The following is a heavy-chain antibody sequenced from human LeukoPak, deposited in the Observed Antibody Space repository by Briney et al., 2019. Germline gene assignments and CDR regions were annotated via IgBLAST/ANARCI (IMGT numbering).Heavy chain of an antibody. CDR2: MHHTGRT. Sequence: SETLSLTCTVSGDSVNSDSYYWSWMRQPPGKGLEWIGYMHHTGRTNYHPSLESRITISLDTSKNQLSLRLSSVTAADTAVYYCTRSPRSATYADYWGRGTLVTVSS. V-gene: IGHV4-61*01. J-gene: IGHJ4*02. D-gene: IGHD3-10*01. CDR1: GDSVNSDSYY. CDR3: TRSPRSATYADY.